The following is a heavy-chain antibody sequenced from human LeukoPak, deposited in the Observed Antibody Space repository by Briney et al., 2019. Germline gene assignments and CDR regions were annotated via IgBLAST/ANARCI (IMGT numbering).Heavy chain of an antibody. CDR2: IKQGGSEK. Sequence: QLGGSLRLSCAASGFTFSRYWMSWARQAPGRGLEWVANIKQGGSEKYYVDSVKGRFTISRDDAKNSLYLQMNSLRADDTAVYYCAREFSRWGFDCWGQGTLVTVSS. J-gene: IGHJ4*02. CDR1: GFTFSRYW. V-gene: IGHV3-7*01. CDR3: AREFSRWGFDC. D-gene: IGHD6-13*01.